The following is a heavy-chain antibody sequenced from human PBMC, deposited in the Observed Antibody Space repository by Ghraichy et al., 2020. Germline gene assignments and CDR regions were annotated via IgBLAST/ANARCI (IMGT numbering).Heavy chain of an antibody. J-gene: IGHJ3*02. CDR2: ISSSSTYM. D-gene: IGHD3-22*01. Sequence: GGSLRLSCAASGFTFSSYNMNWVRQAPGKGLEWVSSISSSSTYMFYADSVKGRFTISRDNAKNSLSLQMNSLRAEDTAVYYCARDRTVIEAVGDAFDIWGRGTIVSVSS. V-gene: IGHV3-21*01. CDR1: GFTFSSYN. CDR3: ARDRTVIEAVGDAFDI.